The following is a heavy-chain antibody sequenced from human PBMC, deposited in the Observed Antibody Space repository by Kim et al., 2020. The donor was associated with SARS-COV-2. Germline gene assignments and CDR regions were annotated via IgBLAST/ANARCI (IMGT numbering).Heavy chain of an antibody. CDR1: GFTFDDYA. CDR3: AKDMCGRYSYGLDY. D-gene: IGHD5-18*01. J-gene: IGHJ4*02. CDR2: ISWNSGSI. V-gene: IGHV3-9*01. Sequence: GGSLRLSCAASGFTFDDYAMHWVRQAPGKGLEWVSGISWNSGSIGYADSVKGRFTISRDNAKNSLYLQMNSLRAEDTALYYCAKDMCGRYSYGLDYWGQGTLVTVSS.